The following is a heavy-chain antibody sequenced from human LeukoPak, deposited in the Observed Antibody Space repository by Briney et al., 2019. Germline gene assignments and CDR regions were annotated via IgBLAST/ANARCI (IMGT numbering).Heavy chain of an antibody. CDR3: VVSYLYAFDI. J-gene: IGHJ3*02. CDR1: GFTFSSYA. CDR2: ISSNGGST. Sequence: PGGSLRLSCSASGFTFSSYAMHWVRQAPGKGLEYVSAISSNGGSTYYADSVKGRFTISRDNYKNTLNLQMSSLRAEDTAVYYCVVSYLYAFDIWGQGTMVTVCS. D-gene: IGHD5-18*01. V-gene: IGHV3-64D*09.